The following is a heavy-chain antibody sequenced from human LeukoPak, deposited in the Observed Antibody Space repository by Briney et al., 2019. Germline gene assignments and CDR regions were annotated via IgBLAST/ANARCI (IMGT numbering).Heavy chain of an antibody. CDR2: MNPSSGNT. J-gene: IGHJ6*02. V-gene: IGHV1-8*01. Sequence: ASVKVSCKASGYTFTSYDINWVRQATGQGLEWMGWMNPSSGNTGYAQKFQGRVTMTRNTSISTAYMELSSLRSEDTAVYYCARGRRYSSTYGMDVWGQGTTVTVSS. CDR1: GYTFTSYD. D-gene: IGHD6-13*01. CDR3: ARGRRYSSTYGMDV.